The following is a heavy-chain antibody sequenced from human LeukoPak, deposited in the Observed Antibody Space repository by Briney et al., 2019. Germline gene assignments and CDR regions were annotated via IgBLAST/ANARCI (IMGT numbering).Heavy chain of an antibody. CDR3: ARDAVGYCSSTSCPNWFDP. CDR1: GGSFSGYY. D-gene: IGHD2-2*01. Sequence: PSETLSLTCAVYGGSFSGYYWSWIRQSPGKGLEWIGEINHSGSTNYNPSLKSRVTISVDTSKNQFSLKLSSVTAADTAVYYCARDAVGYCSSTSCPNWFDPWGQGTLVTVSS. CDR2: INHSGST. V-gene: IGHV4-34*01. J-gene: IGHJ5*02.